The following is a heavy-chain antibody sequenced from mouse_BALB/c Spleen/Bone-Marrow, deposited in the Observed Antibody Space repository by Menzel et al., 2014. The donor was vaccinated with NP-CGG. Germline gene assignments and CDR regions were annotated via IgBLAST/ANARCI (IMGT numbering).Heavy chain of an antibody. Sequence: EVKVEESGGGLVKPGGSLKLSCAASGFTFSDYYMYWVRQTPEKRLEWVATISDGGSYTYYPDSVKGRFTISRDNAKNNLYLQMGSLKSEDTAMYYCARDALYRYDGGYAMDYWGQGTSVTVSS. CDR2: ISDGGSYT. CDR3: ARDALYRYDGGYAMDY. CDR1: GFTFSDYY. D-gene: IGHD2-14*01. J-gene: IGHJ4*01. V-gene: IGHV5-4*02.